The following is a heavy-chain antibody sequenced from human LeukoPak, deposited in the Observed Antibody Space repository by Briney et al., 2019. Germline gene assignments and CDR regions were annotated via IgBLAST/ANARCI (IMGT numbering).Heavy chain of an antibody. Sequence: SETLSLTCAVYGGSFSGYYWSWIRQPPGKGLEWIGEINHSGSTNYNPPLKSRVTISVDTSKNQFSLKLSSVTAADTAVYYCARVRKTYYYDSSGYDYWGQGTLVTVSS. CDR1: GGSFSGYY. J-gene: IGHJ4*02. V-gene: IGHV4-34*01. CDR2: INHSGST. D-gene: IGHD3-22*01. CDR3: ARVRKTYYYDSSGYDY.